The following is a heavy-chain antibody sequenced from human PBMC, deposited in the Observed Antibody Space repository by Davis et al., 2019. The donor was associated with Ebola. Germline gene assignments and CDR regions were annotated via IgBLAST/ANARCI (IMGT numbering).Heavy chain of an antibody. J-gene: IGHJ4*02. D-gene: IGHD3-3*01. Sequence: GESPKISCAASGFTFSSYAMHWVRQAPGKGLEYVSAISSNGGSTYYADSVKGRFTISRDNSKNTLYLQMSSLRAEDTAVYYCVKGAVFWSGYFVRGAGDYWGQGTLVTVSS. V-gene: IGHV3-64D*06. CDR1: GFTFSSYA. CDR2: ISSNGGST. CDR3: VKGAVFWSGYFVRGAGDY.